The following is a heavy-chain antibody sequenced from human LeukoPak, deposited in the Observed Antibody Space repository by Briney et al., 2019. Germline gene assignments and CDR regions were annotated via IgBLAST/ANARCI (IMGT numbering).Heavy chain of an antibody. CDR1: GFTFHDYG. V-gene: IGHV3-20*04. J-gene: IGHJ4*02. D-gene: IGHD3-10*01. CDR3: ARRDYYGSGSPDF. CDR2: INWNGDRT. Sequence: GGSLRLSCAAYGFTFHDYGMSWVRQSPGKGLEWVSGINWNGDRTGYGDSVKGRFTISRDKAKKSLYLQMNSLRAEDTALYYCARRDYYGSGSPDFWGQGTLVTVSS.